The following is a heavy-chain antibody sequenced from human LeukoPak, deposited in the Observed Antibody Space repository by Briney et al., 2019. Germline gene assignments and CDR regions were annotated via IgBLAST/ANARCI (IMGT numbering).Heavy chain of an antibody. CDR2: LNPNSGGT. CDR1: GYTFTGYY. D-gene: IGHD5-24*01. CDR3: AKDDAWIQFGN. J-gene: IGHJ4*02. V-gene: IGHV1-2*02. Sequence: ASVKVSCKASGYTFTGYYIHWVRQAPGQGLEWMGWLNPNSGGTKYAQKFQGRVTMTRDTSISTAYMELSRLRSDDTAVYYCAKDDAWIQFGNWGRGTLVTVSS.